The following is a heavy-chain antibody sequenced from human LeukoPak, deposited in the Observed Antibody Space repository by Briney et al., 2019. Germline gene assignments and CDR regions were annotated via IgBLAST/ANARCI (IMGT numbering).Heavy chain of an antibody. J-gene: IGHJ4*02. CDR2: IRNDGSNK. CDR1: GFTFSTYG. D-gene: IGHD7-27*01. Sequence: PGGSLRLSCEASGFTFSTYGMHWVRQAPGKGLEWVAFIRNDGSNKHHADSVKGRFTISRDNSKNTLYLQMNSLRAEDTAVYYCAKDRANWAVDYWGQGALVTVSS. V-gene: IGHV3-30*02. CDR3: AKDRANWAVDY.